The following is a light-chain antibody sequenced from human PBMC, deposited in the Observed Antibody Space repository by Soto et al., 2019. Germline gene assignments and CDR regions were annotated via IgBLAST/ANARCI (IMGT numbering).Light chain of an antibody. CDR1: QSVRSN. V-gene: IGKV3-15*01. CDR3: QQHSHWPPWT. CDR2: DAS. J-gene: IGKJ1*01. Sequence: EKVMTQSPATLSVSPGERATLSCRASQSVRSNLAWYQQKPGQPPRLLIYDASTRATGIPSRFSGSGSGTEFTLTISSLKSEDFAVYYCQQHSHWPPWTFGQGTKVDIK.